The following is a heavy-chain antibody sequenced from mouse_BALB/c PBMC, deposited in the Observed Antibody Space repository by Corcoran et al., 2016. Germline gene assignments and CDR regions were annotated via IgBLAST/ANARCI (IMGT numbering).Heavy chain of an antibody. J-gene: IGHJ1*01. D-gene: IGHD3-3*01. V-gene: IGHV14-3*02. Sequence: EVQLQQSGAELVKPGASVKLSCTASGFNIKDTYMHWVKQRPEQGLEWIGRIDPANGNTKYDPKFQGKATITADTSSNTAYLQLSSLTSEDTAVYYCARSKGQGYFDVWGAGTTVTVSS. CDR1: GFNIKDTY. CDR2: IDPANGNT. CDR3: ARSKGQGYFDV.